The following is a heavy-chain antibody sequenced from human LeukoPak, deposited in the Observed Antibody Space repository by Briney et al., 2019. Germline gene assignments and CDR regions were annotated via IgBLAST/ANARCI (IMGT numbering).Heavy chain of an antibody. CDR1: GLTVSSNF. Sequence: GGSLRLSCAVSGLTVSSNFISWVRQAPGKGLEWVSVTYSGGRTYYAGSVKGRFTISRDNSKNTVDLQMSSLRVDDSAIYYCVRGPPTPGFFHFFFWGQGTLATVSS. D-gene: IGHD2-15*01. J-gene: IGHJ4*02. CDR2: TYSGGRT. CDR3: VRGPPTPGFFHFFF. V-gene: IGHV3-66*01.